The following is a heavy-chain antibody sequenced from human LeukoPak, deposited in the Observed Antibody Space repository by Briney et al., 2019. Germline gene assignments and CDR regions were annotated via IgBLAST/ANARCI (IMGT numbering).Heavy chain of an antibody. D-gene: IGHD3-10*01. CDR3: ASWGDYYGSGHRNAFDI. V-gene: IGHV4-59*01. CDR1: GGSISSYY. Sequence: SETLSLTCTVSGGSISSYYWSWIRQPPGKGLEWIGYIYYSGSTNYNPSLKSRVTISVDTSKNQFSLKLSSVTAADTAAYYCASWGDYYGSGHRNAFDIWGQGTMVTVSS. J-gene: IGHJ3*02. CDR2: IYYSGST.